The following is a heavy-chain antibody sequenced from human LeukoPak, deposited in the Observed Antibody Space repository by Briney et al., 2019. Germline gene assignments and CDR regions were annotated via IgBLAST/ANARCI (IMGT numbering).Heavy chain of an antibody. D-gene: IGHD2-15*01. CDR3: AKGWRFYFDY. J-gene: IGHJ4*02. CDR1: GFTFSSYG. CDR2: IRYDGSNK. V-gene: IGHV3-30*02. Sequence: QPGGSLRLSCAASGFTFSSYGMHWVRQAPGKGLEWVAFIRYDGSNKCYADSVKGRFTISRDNSKNTLYLQMNSLRAEDTAVYYCAKGWRFYFDYWGQGTLVTVSS.